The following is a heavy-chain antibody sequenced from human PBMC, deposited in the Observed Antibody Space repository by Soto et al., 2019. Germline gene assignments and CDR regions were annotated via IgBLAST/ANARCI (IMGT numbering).Heavy chain of an antibody. CDR1: GFTFDDYA. CDR2: ISWNSGSI. V-gene: IGHV3-9*01. Sequence: EVQLVESGGGLVQPGRSLRLSCAASGFTFDDYAMHWVRQAPGKGLEWVSGISWNSGSIGYADSVKGRFTISRDNAKKVLYLQMNSLRAEYTALYYCAKPGLVVRFFDYWGQGTLVTVSS. D-gene: IGHD3-3*01. J-gene: IGHJ4*02. CDR3: AKPGLVVRFFDY.